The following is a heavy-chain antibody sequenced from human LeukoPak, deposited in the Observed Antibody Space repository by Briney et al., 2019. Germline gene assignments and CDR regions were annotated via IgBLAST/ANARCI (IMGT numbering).Heavy chain of an antibody. D-gene: IGHD2-15*01. J-gene: IGHJ5*02. CDR3: ARGKNCSGGSSSSSWYGWFDP. V-gene: IGHV4-34*01. Sequence: SETLSLTCAVYGGSFSGYYWSWIRQPPGKGLEWIGEINHSGSTNYNPSLKSRATISVDTSKNQFSLKLNSVTAAHTAVYYCARGKNCSGGSSSSSWYGWFDPWGQGTLVTVSS. CDR1: GGSFSGYY. CDR2: INHSGST.